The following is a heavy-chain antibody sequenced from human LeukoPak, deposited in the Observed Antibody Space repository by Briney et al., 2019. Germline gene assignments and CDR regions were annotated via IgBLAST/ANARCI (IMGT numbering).Heavy chain of an antibody. Sequence: PSETLSLTCSVSGYSISSGYYWGWIRQPPGKGLEWIGSIYHSGNTYYNPSLKSRVTISVDTSKNQFSLKLSSVTAADTAVYYCARRIMVVTAFDYWGQGTLVTVSS. D-gene: IGHD2-21*02. CDR3: ARRIMVVTAFDY. J-gene: IGHJ4*02. V-gene: IGHV4-38-2*02. CDR1: GYSISSGYY. CDR2: IYHSGNT.